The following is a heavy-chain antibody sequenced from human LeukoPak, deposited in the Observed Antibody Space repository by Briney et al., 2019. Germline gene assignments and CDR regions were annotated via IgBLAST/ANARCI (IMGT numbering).Heavy chain of an antibody. Sequence: ASVKVSCKASGYTFTSYGISWVRQARGQALEWMGWISAYNGNTNYAQKLQGRVTMTTDTSTSTAYMELRSLRSDDTAVYYCARDYVGATDFDSWGQGTLVTVSS. D-gene: IGHD1-26*01. J-gene: IGHJ4*02. CDR1: GYTFTSYG. V-gene: IGHV1-18*01. CDR3: ARDYVGATDFDS. CDR2: ISAYNGNT.